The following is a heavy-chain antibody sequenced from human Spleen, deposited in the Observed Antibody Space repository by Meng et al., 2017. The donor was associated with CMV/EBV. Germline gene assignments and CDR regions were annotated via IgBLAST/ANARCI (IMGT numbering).Heavy chain of an antibody. CDR2: ISSSSSYT. CDR3: ARSAYGGNSVITS. V-gene: IGHV3-11*05. J-gene: IGHJ5*02. Sequence: QVQLVEYGGXXXXSXXALXLPCAASGFTFSDHYMSWIRQAPGKGLEWLSYISSSSSYTNYADSVKGRFTISRDNAKNSLYLLMNSLRAEDTAVYYCARSAYGGNSVITSWGQGTLITVSS. CDR1: GFTFSDHY. D-gene: IGHD4-23*01.